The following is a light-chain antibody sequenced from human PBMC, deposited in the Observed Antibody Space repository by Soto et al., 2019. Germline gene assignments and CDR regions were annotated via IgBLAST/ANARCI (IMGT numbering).Light chain of an antibody. Sequence: ETVMTQSPATLSVSPGDTATLSCRASQSVSSNLAWYQQKPGQAPRLLIYGASTRATGIPARFRGSGSGTEFTLTISSLQSEDFAVYHCQQYNNWPPWTFGQGTKVEIK. V-gene: IGKV3-15*01. CDR1: QSVSSN. CDR2: GAS. J-gene: IGKJ1*01. CDR3: QQYNNWPPWT.